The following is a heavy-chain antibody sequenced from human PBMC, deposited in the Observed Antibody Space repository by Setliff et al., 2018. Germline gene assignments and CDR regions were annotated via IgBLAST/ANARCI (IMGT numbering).Heavy chain of an antibody. Sequence: GASVKVSCKASGGTFSSYAISWVRQAPGQGLEWMGGIIPIFGTANYAQKFQGRVTITRDTSANTAYMELSSLRSEDTAVYYCARDTYIGDFWSGYYIQGQFDPWGQGTLVTVSS. V-gene: IGHV1-69*05. J-gene: IGHJ5*02. CDR2: IIPIFGTA. CDR1: GGTFSSYA. D-gene: IGHD3-3*01. CDR3: ARDTYIGDFWSGYYIQGQFDP.